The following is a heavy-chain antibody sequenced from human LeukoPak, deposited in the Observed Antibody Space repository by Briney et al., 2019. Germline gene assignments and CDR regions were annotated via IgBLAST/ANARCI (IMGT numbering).Heavy chain of an antibody. CDR2: INPNSGDT. CDR3: ARGPWIQLNNWFDP. D-gene: IGHD5-18*01. CDR1: GYTFTDYY. J-gene: IGHJ5*02. Sequence: GASVKVSCKASGYTFTDYYIHWVRQAPGQGLEWMGWINPNSGDTKSAQKLQGRLTMTRDTSITTAYMDLSRLTSDDTAVYYCARGPWIQLNNWFDPWGQGTLVTVSS. V-gene: IGHV1-2*02.